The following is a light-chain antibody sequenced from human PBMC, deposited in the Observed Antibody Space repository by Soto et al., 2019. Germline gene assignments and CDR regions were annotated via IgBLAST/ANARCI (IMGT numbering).Light chain of an antibody. CDR1: SGHSSYA. J-gene: IGLJ2*01. CDR3: QTWGAGHVV. CDR2: VKSDGSH. Sequence: QAVLTQSPSASASPGASVKLTCTLSSGHSSYAIAWHQQQPEKGPRYLMKVKSDGSHTKGDGIPDRFSGSSSGAERYLTISSLQSEDEADYYCQTWGAGHVVFGGGTKLAGL. V-gene: IGLV4-69*01.